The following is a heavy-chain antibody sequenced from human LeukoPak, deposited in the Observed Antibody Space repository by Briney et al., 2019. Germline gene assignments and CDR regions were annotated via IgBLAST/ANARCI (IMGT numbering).Heavy chain of an antibody. Sequence: SVTLSLTCTVSGGSITGYYWSWIRQSPGTGLEWIGYIHSGGTTNQNPSLRSRVTMSLDTSKNQFSLRLSSVTAADTALYYCVRHGARAGGYCTSTSCYTFDSWGQGTVVTVSA. J-gene: IGHJ4*02. CDR2: IHSGGTT. V-gene: IGHV4-4*09. D-gene: IGHD2-2*02. CDR1: GGSITGYY. CDR3: VRHGARAGGYCTSTSCYTFDS.